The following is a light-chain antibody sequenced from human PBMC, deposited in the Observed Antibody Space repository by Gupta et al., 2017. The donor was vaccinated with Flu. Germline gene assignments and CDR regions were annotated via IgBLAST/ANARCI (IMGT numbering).Light chain of an antibody. J-gene: IGKJ1*01. Sequence: SPATLSVSPGERATLPCRASQSVSSNLAWYQQKPGQAPRLLIYGASTRATGIPARFSGSGSGTEFTLTISSLQSEDFAVYYCQQYNNWPSLGQGTKVEIK. V-gene: IGKV3-15*01. CDR2: GAS. CDR3: QQYNNWPS. CDR1: QSVSSN.